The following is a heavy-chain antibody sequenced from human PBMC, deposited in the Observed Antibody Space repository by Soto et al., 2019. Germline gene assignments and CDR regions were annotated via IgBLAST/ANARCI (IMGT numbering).Heavy chain of an antibody. J-gene: IGHJ4*02. CDR1: GGSISSYY. CDR3: GRDGYDILPGYYNSFDY. CDR2: IYTSGST. V-gene: IGHV4-4*07. D-gene: IGHD3-9*01. Sequence: SETLSLTCTVAGGSISSYYWSWIRQPAGKVLEWIGRIYTSGSTNYNPSLKSRVTMSLDTSKNQFSLKLSSVTAADTAVYYCGRDGYDILPGYYNSFDYWGQGTLVPVSS.